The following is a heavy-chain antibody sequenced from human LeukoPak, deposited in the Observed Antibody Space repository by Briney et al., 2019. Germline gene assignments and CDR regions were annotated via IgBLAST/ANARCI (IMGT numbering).Heavy chain of an antibody. CDR3: AREYSGSPDAFDI. D-gene: IGHD1-26*01. J-gene: IGHJ3*02. Sequence: ASVKVSCKASGYTFTGYYMHWVRQAPGQGLEWMGWINPNSGGTNYAQKFQGRVTMTRDTSISTAYMELSRLRSDDTAVYYCAREYSGSPDAFDIWGQGTMVTVSS. CDR2: INPNSGGT. V-gene: IGHV1-2*02. CDR1: GYTFTGYY.